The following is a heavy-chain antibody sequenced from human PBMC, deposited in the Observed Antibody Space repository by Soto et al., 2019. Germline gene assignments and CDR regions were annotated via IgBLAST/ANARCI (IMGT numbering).Heavy chain of an antibody. V-gene: IGHV3-48*01. D-gene: IGHD3-3*01. CDR2: ISSSGSPI. Sequence: PGGSLRLSCAASGFTFSRYSMNWVRQAPGKGLEWVSYISSSGSPIHYADTSKNQFTLRLSSVTAADTAVYYCARAPETPSILGVALPYFFDYWGQGALVTVSS. CDR1: GFTFSRYS. J-gene: IGHJ4*02. CDR3: VALPYFFDY.